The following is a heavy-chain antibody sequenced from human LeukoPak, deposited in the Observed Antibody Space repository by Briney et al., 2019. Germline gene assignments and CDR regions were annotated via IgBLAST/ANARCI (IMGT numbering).Heavy chain of an antibody. CDR2: IYYSGST. CDR3: ESVASVD. V-gene: IGHV4-31*03. J-gene: IGHJ4*02. CDR1: GGSISSGGYY. D-gene: IGHD3-10*01. Sequence: PSQTLSLTCTVSGGSISSGGYYWIWIRQHPGKGLGWIGSIYYSGSTYYNPSLKSRLTIYQFSLKLTSVTAADTAVSSGESVASVDWGQGTRVTVSS.